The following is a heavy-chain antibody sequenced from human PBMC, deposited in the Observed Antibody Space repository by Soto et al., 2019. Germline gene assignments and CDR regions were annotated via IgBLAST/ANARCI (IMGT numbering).Heavy chain of an antibody. CDR2: IDSGGNT. D-gene: IGHD2-15*01. Sequence: GGSLRLSCAASGFTFSSFSMSWVRQAPGKGLEWVSAIDSGGNTYHADSVKGRFTISRDNSKNTLYLQMDSLRPEDTAVYYCAKGGRDIGDWGQGTLVTVSS. CDR3: AKGGRDIGD. J-gene: IGHJ4*02. V-gene: IGHV3-23*01. CDR1: GFTFSSFS.